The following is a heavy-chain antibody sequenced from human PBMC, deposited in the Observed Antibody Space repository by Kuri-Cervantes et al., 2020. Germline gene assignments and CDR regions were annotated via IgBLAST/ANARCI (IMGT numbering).Heavy chain of an antibody. J-gene: IGHJ4*02. Sequence: ASVKVSCKASVYTVKNYAIHWVRQAPGQGLEWMGWINTNSGETSYAQKFHDRVIMTTDIPTSTVYMELRNLRSDDTAVYYCARDVLTYYYDSSPGGSSSDYWGQGTLVTVSS. V-gene: IGHV1-18*01. CDR2: INTNSGET. D-gene: IGHD3-22*01. CDR3: ARDVLTYYYDSSPGGSSSDY. CDR1: VYTVKNYA.